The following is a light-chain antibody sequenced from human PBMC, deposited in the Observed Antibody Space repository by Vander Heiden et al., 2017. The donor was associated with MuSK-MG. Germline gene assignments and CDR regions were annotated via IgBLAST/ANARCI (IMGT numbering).Light chain of an antibody. CDR1: HIGNKN. J-gene: IGLJ2*01. CDR2: RES. Sequence: SYELPQPLSVSVALGQTARITRWGNHIGNKNVHWYQQRPGQAPVLVRYRESNRPSGIPERFSGSNSGNTATLTISRAQAGDEADYYCQVWDSSTVVFGGGTKLTVL. CDR3: QVWDSSTVV. V-gene: IGLV3-9*01.